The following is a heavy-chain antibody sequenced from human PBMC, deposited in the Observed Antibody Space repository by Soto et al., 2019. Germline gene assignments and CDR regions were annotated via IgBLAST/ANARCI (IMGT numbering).Heavy chain of an antibody. CDR1: GYTFTSYD. V-gene: IGHV1-8*01. J-gene: IGHJ6*03. Sequence: ASVKVSCKASGYTFTSYDINWVRQATGQGLEWMGWMNPNSGNTGYAQKFQGRVTMTRNTSISTAYMELSSLRSEDTAVYYCAIQLAGDYIWGSYRYGYYYMDVWGKRTTVTVSS. CDR2: MNPNSGNT. CDR3: AIQLAGDYIWGSYRYGYYYMDV. D-gene: IGHD3-16*02.